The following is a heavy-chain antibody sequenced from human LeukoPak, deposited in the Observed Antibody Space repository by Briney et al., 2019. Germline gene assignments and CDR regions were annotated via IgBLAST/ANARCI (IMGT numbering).Heavy chain of an antibody. V-gene: IGHV1-18*01. J-gene: IGHJ4*02. CDR1: GYTFTSYG. Sequence: GASVKVSCKASGYTFTSYGISWVRQAPGQGLEWMGWISAYNGNTNYAQKLQGRVTMTTDTSTSTAYMELRSLRSDDTAVYYCARGPYYDYSGYHLSTDYWGQGTLVTVSS. CDR2: ISAYNGNT. CDR3: ARGPYYDYSGYHLSTDY. D-gene: IGHD3-22*01.